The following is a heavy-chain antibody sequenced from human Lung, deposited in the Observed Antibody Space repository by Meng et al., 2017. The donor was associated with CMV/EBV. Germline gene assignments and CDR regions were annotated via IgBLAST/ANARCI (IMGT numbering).Heavy chain of an antibody. J-gene: IGHJ6*02. D-gene: IGHD3-9*01. CDR1: GYTFTNYF. CDR2: ISPSGESR. V-gene: IGHV1-46*01. CDR3: ARDYGDCPLTGCLQYFYGLDV. Sequence: AXVXVSXXASGYTFTNYFIHWVRQAPGQGLEWVGVISPSGESRNYAPRFQGSVTMTSDSSASTVYMELLSLKSEDTAVYFCARDYGDCPLTGCLQYFYGLDVWGQGTPVXVSS.